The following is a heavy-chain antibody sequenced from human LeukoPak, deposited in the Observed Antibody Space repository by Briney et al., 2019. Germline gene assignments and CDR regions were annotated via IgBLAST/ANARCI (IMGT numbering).Heavy chain of an antibody. J-gene: IGHJ4*02. D-gene: IGHD2-21*01. CDR3: ARHYVFVWGGSSFDY. V-gene: IGHV4-59*08. Sequence: PSETLFLTCTVSGGSISGYYWSWIRQPPGKGLEWIGYIYYSGSTNYNPSLESRVTISVDMSKNQFSLKLSSVTAADTAVYYCARHYVFVWGGSSFDYWGQGTLVTASS. CDR1: GGSISGYY. CDR2: IYYSGST.